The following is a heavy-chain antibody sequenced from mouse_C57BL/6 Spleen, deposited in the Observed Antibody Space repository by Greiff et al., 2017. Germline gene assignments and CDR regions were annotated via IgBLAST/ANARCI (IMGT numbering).Heavy chain of an antibody. CDR1: GFTFSDYY. Sequence: EVKLVESEGGLVQPGSSMKLSCTASGFTFSDYYMAWVRQVPEKGLEWVANINYDGSSTYYLDSLKSRFIISRDNAKNILYLQMSSLKSEDTATYYCARAAYDGYYADYWGQGTTLTVSS. J-gene: IGHJ2*01. D-gene: IGHD2-3*01. V-gene: IGHV5-16*01. CDR3: ARAAYDGYYADY. CDR2: INYDGSST.